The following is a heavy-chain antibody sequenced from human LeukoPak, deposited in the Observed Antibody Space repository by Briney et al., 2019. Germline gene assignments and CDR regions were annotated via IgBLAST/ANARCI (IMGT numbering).Heavy chain of an antibody. CDR2: INSDGSST. CDR3: ARDVTHCGGDCYFGDY. D-gene: IGHD2-21*02. Sequence: GGSLRLSCAASGFTFSGYWMHWVRQAPGKGLVWVSRINSDGSSTSYADSVKGRFTISRDNAKNSLFLQMNSLRAEDTAVYYCARDVTHCGGDCYFGDYWGQGTVVTVSS. V-gene: IGHV3-74*01. J-gene: IGHJ4*02. CDR1: GFTFSGYW.